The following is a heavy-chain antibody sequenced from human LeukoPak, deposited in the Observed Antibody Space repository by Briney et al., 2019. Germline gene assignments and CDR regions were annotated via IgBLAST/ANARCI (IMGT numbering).Heavy chain of an antibody. J-gene: IGHJ1*01. CDR2: VYDSGAA. CDR3: ARARPVGPTGVYFQH. D-gene: IGHD1-1*01. Sequence: SETLSLTCAVSGVSISSSNWWSWFRQSPGKGLEWIGEVYDSGAANYHPSLRSRVAISVDKAKNQFSLKLSSVTAADTAVYYCARARPVGPTGVYFQHWGQGTLVTVSS. V-gene: IGHV4-4*02. CDR1: GVSISSSNW.